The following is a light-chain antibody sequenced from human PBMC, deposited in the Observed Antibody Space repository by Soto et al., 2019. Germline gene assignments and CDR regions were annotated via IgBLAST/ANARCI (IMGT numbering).Light chain of an antibody. Sequence: DIQMTQSPSSLSASVGDRVTITCRASQNIYTWLAWYQQKPGIAPKLLIHKASTLESGVPSRFSGSGFGTEFTLTISSLQSEDFATYYCQQLNSYPITFGQGTRLEIK. J-gene: IGKJ5*01. CDR2: KAS. V-gene: IGKV1-5*03. CDR1: QNIYTW. CDR3: QQLNSYPIT.